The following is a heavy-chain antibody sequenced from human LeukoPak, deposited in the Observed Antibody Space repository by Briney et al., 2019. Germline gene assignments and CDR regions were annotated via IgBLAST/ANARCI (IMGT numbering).Heavy chain of an antibody. CDR1: GGSISSGDNY. CDR3: ARGDLYSSSWYN. V-gene: IGHV4-30-4*08. CDR2: IYYSGST. Sequence: SETLSLTCTVSGGSISSGDNYWSWIRQPPGKGLEWIGYIYYSGSTYYNPSLKSRVTISVDTSKNQFSLKLSSMSAADAAVYYCARGDLYSSSWYNWGQGTLVTVSS. J-gene: IGHJ4*02. D-gene: IGHD6-13*01.